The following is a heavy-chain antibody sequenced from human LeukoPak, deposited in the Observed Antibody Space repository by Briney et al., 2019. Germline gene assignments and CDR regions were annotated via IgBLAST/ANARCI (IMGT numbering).Heavy chain of an antibody. CDR3: ARGITGTMIYNWFDP. J-gene: IGHJ5*02. D-gene: IGHD1-7*01. CDR1: GGSISSGGYY. CDR2: IYYSGST. V-gene: IGHV4-31*03. Sequence: KPSETLSLTCTVSGGSISSGGYYWSWIRQHPGKGLEWIGYIYYSGSTYYNPSLKSRVTISVDTSKNQFSLKLSSVTAADTAVYYCARGITGTMIYNWFDPWGQGTLVTVSS.